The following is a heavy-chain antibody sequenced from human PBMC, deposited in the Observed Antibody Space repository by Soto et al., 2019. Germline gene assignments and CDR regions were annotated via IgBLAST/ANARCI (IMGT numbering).Heavy chain of an antibody. CDR3: ARGGRNSLDACDL. Sequence: QVQLVQSGAEVKKPGASVKVSCKASGYTFTNYYIHWVRQAPGQGLEWMAIINPSGGGTSYEQKFQGRGTMTRDTVTNTVFVELSSLRSEDTAVYYCARGGRNSLDACDLWGQGTMVTVSS. D-gene: IGHD1-1*01. CDR2: INPSGGGT. V-gene: IGHV1-46*01. J-gene: IGHJ3*01. CDR1: GYTFTNYY.